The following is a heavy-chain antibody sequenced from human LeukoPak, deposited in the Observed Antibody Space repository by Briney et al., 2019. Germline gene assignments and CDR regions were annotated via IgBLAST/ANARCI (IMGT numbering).Heavy chain of an antibody. CDR2: ISYDGSNK. CDR3: ARDDY. V-gene: IGHV3-30*04. J-gene: IGHJ4*02. Sequence: PGGSLRLSCAASGFTFSSYAMHGVRQAPGKGLEGVAVISYDGSNKYYADSVKGRFTISRDNSKNTLYLQMNSLRAEDTAVYYCARDDYWGPGTLVTVSS. CDR1: GFTFSSYA.